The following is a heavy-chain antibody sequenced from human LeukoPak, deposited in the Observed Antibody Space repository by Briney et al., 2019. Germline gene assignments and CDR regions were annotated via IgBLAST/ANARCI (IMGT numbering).Heavy chain of an antibody. CDR2: IRSKAYGGTT. J-gene: IGHJ5*02. D-gene: IGHD6-19*01. CDR1: GFTLGDYA. CDR3: TRVRQWLVRWSDP. V-gene: IGHV3-49*04. Sequence: GGSLRLSCTASGFTLGDYAMSWVRQAPGKGLEWVGFIRSKAYGGTTEYAASVKGRFTISRDDSKSIAYLQMNSLKTEDTALYYCTRVRQWLVRWSDPWGQGTLVTVSS.